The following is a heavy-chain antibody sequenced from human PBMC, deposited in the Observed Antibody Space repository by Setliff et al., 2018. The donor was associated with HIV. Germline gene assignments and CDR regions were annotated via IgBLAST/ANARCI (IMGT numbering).Heavy chain of an antibody. V-gene: IGHV1-3*01. CDR1: GYTFTTYA. D-gene: IGHD2-15*01. CDR3: ARVACSGGSCYSYFQH. Sequence: ASVKVSCKASGYTFTTYALHWVRQAPGQRLEWMGWINAGNGNAKYSQKFQGRVTITRDTSASTAYMELSSLTSEDTAVYYCARVACSGGSCYSYFQHWGQGTLVTVSS. CDR2: INAGNGNA. J-gene: IGHJ1*01.